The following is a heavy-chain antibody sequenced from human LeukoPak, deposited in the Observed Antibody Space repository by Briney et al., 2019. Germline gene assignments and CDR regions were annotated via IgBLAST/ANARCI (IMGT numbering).Heavy chain of an antibody. CDR2: IYYSGST. V-gene: IGHV4-39*01. CDR3: GGYYDSSGYAPLPDY. D-gene: IGHD3-22*01. Sequence: SETLSLTCTVSGGSISSSSYYWGWIRQPLGKGLEWIGSIYYSGSTYYNPSLKSRVTISVDTSKNQFSLKLSSVTAADTAVYYCGGYYDSSGYAPLPDYWGQGTLVTVSS. CDR1: GGSISSSSYY. J-gene: IGHJ4*02.